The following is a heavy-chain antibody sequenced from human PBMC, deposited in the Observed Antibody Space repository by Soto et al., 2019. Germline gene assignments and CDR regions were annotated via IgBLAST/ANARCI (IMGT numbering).Heavy chain of an antibody. CDR3: ARVRLEHRDTAMVLDY. J-gene: IGHJ4*02. CDR1: GGSISSSNW. CDR2: IYHSGST. Sequence: PSETLSLTCAVSGGSISSSNWWSWVRQPPGKGLEWIGEIYHSGSTNYNPSLKSRVTISVDKSKNQFSLKLSSVTAADTAVYYCARVRLEHRDTAMVLDYWGQGTLVTVSS. D-gene: IGHD5-18*01. V-gene: IGHV4-4*02.